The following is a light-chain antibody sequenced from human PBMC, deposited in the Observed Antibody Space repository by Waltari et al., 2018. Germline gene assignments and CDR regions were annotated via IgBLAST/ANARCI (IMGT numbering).Light chain of an antibody. V-gene: IGKV3-20*01. CDR1: QTINNNF. CDR2: GAS. CDR3: QQYDVSVLT. Sequence: IVLTQSPDTLSLSPGQRATLSCRASQTINNNFLVWYQQKPGQAPRLIIHGASSRATSFPDRLSGSGSGTDFTLTISSLKPEDSAVYYCQQYDVSVLTFGGGTKGEI. J-gene: IGKJ4*01.